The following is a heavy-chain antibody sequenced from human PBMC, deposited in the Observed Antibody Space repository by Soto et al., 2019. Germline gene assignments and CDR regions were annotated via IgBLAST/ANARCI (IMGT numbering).Heavy chain of an antibody. V-gene: IGHV4-59*01. J-gene: IGHJ4*02. Sequence: SETLSLTCTVSGGSISSYYWSWIRQPPGKGLEWIGYIYYSGSTNYNPSLRSRVTISVDTSKNQFSLKLSSVTAADTAVYYCARAGNGSGYYHGYYIVYWGQGTLVTVSS. D-gene: IGHD3-22*01. CDR2: IYYSGST. CDR1: GGSISSYY. CDR3: ARAGNGSGYYHGYYIVY.